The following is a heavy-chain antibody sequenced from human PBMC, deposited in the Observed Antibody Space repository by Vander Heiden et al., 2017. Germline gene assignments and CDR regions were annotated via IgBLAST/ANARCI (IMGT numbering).Heavy chain of an antibody. CDR1: GFPFSSYS. Sequence: EVQLVESGGGLVKPGGSLRLSCAASGFPFSSYSLNWVRQAPGKGLEWVSSISSSSSYIYYADSVKGRFTISRDNAKNSLYLQMNSLRAEDTAVYYCARGRTFGGVIVIPGRGWFDPWGQGTLVTVSS. D-gene: IGHD3-16*02. V-gene: IGHV3-21*01. CDR2: ISSSSSYI. CDR3: ARGRTFGGVIVIPGRGWFDP. J-gene: IGHJ5*02.